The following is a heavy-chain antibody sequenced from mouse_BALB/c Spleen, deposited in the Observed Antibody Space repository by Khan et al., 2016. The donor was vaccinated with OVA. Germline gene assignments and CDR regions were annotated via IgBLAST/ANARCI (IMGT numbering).Heavy chain of an antibody. CDR3: ARVYGGDFDY. Sequence: EVQLQESGPGLVKPSQSLSLTCTVTGYSITTDYAWNWIRQFPGNKLEWMGFISYNGNTKYNPSLKSRISITRDTSKNQFFLQLKSVTTEDTARYYCARVYGGDFDYWGQGTTLTVAP. V-gene: IGHV3-2*02. CDR2: ISYNGNT. J-gene: IGHJ2*01. D-gene: IGHD1-1*01. CDR1: GYSITTDYA.